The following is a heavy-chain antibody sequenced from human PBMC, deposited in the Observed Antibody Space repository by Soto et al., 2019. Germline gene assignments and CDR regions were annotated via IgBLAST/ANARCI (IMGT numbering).Heavy chain of an antibody. CDR3: AKDDRVGEFDYYYGMDV. V-gene: IGHV3-30*18. CDR1: GFTFSSYG. J-gene: IGHJ6*02. D-gene: IGHD3-10*01. Sequence: QVQLVESGGGVVQPGRSLRLSCAASGFTFSSYGMHWVRQAPGKGLEWVAVISYDGSNKYYADSVKGRFTISRDNSKNTLYLQMNSLRAEDTAVYYCAKDDRVGEFDYYYGMDVWGQGTTVTVSS. CDR2: ISYDGSNK.